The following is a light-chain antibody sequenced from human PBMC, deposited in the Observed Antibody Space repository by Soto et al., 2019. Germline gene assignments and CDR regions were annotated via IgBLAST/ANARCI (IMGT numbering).Light chain of an antibody. J-gene: IGLJ1*01. CDR2: DNS. Sequence: QLVLTQPPSASGTRGQRVTISCSGSSSSIGSNSVYWYQHLPGTAPQLLIYDNSQRPSGVPDRFSGSKSGTSASLAISGLRSEDEADYYCARWDDSLSGYVFGTGTKLTVL. CDR3: ARWDDSLSGYV. V-gene: IGLV1-47*02. CDR1: SSSIGSNS.